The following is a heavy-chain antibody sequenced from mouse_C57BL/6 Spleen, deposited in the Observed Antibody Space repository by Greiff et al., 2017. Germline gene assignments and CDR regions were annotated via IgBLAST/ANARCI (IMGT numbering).Heavy chain of an antibody. CDR1: GFTFSSYG. V-gene: IGHV5-6*01. Sequence: EVHLVESGGDLVKPGGSLKLSCAASGFTFSSYGMSWVRQTPDKRLEWVATISSGGSYTYYPDSVKGRFTISRDNAKNTLYLQMSSLKSEDTAMYYCARHGYPFSMDYWGQGTSVTVSS. J-gene: IGHJ4*01. CDR3: ARHGYPFSMDY. D-gene: IGHD2-2*01. CDR2: ISSGGSYT.